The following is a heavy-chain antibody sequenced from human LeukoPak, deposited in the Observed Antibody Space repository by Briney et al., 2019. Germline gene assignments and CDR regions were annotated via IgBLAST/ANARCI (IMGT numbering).Heavy chain of an antibody. CDR3: ARDGDYSSSWHYYYYYMDV. D-gene: IGHD6-13*01. J-gene: IGHJ6*03. Sequence: ASVKVSCKASGYTFTSYYTHRVRQAPGQGLEWMGIINPSGGSTSYAQKFQGRVTMTRDTSTSTVYMELSSLRSEDTAVYYCARDGDYSSSWHYYYYYMDVWGKGTTVTVSS. V-gene: IGHV1-46*03. CDR1: GYTFTSYY. CDR2: INPSGGST.